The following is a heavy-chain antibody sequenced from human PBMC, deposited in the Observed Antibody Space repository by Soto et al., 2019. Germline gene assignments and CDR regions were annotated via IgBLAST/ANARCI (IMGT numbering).Heavy chain of an antibody. V-gene: IGHV3-15*01. Sequence: GATLRHYCAVSYFCVRDSWMNWNRPAPGKGLQCVGRIKRKIDGETTDYAAPVKGRFTISRDDSKNTLYLQMNSLRAEDTAVYYCARVYYDYVWGSSYFDYWGQGT. J-gene: IGHJ4*02. D-gene: IGHD3-16*01. CDR1: YFCVRDSW. CDR2: IKRKIDGETT. CDR3: ARVYYDYVWGSSYFDY.